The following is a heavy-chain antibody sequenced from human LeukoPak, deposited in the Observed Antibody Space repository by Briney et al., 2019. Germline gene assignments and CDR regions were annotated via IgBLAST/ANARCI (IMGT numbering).Heavy chain of an antibody. D-gene: IGHD5-18*01. CDR2: ISYDGSNK. CDR1: GFTFSSYG. Sequence: GGSLRLSCAASGFTFSSYGMHWVRQAPGKGLEWVAVISYDGSNKYYADSVKGRFTISRDNSKNTLYLQMNSLRAEDTAVYYCARDFTIQLGGYYFDYWGQGTLVTVSS. CDR3: ARDFTIQLGGYYFDY. V-gene: IGHV3-30*03. J-gene: IGHJ4*02.